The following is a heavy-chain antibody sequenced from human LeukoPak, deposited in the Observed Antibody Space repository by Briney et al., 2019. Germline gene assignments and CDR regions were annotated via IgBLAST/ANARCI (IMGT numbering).Heavy chain of an antibody. J-gene: IGHJ4*02. V-gene: IGHV4-59*01. D-gene: IGHD5-12*01. CDR2: MYYSGST. CDR3: ARGVAGYGPYDY. Sequence: PSETLSLTCTVSGDSISTYYWSCIRQPPGKGLEWIRYMYYSGSTNYNPSLKSRVTISLDTPKNQFSLRLNSVTAADTAVYYCARGVAGYGPYDYWGQGTLVTVSS. CDR1: GDSISTYY.